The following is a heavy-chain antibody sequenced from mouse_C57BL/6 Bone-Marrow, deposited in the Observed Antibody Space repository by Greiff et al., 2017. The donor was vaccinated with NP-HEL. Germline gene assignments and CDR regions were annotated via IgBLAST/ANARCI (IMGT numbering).Heavy chain of an antibody. CDR1: GFNIKDDY. J-gene: IGHJ2*01. CDR2: IDPENGDT. CDR3: TTWADGSFYYFDY. V-gene: IGHV14-4*01. Sequence: DVKLVESGAELVRPGASVKLSCTASGFNIKDDYMHWVKQRPEQGLEWIGWIDPENGDTEYASKFQGKATITADTSSNTAYLQLSSLTSEDTAVYYCTTWADGSFYYFDYWGQGTTLTVSS. D-gene: IGHD1-1*01.